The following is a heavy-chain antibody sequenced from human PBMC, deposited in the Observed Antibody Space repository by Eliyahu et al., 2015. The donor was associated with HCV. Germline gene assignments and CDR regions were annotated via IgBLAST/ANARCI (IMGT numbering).Heavy chain of an antibody. CDR3: ARDLGIALSGTSWFDP. CDR1: GAAISSQT. V-gene: IGHV4-59*11. D-gene: IGHD6-19*01. CDR2: IYYTGGT. Sequence: QVQLQESGPGLVKPSETLSLTCHVSGAAISSQTWXWXRQSPGKGLEFIGYIYYTGGTNYNPSLKSRVTISVDTSKNQFSLRLTSVTAADTAVYYCARDLGIALSGTSWFDPWGPGTLVTVSS. J-gene: IGHJ5*02.